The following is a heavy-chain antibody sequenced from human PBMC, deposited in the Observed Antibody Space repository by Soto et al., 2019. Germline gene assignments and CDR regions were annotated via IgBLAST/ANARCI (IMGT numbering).Heavy chain of an antibody. J-gene: IGHJ5*02. D-gene: IGHD3-10*01. V-gene: IGHV1-18*01. CDR1: GYTFTSYG. CDR3: ARDYYGSGRLNAHNWFDP. CDR2: ISAYNGNT. Sequence: QVQLVQSGAEVKKPGASVKVSCKASGYTFTSYGISWVRQAPGQGLEWMGWISAYNGNTNYAQKLQGRVTMTTDTTTSTAYMELRSLRSADTAVYYCARDYYGSGRLNAHNWFDPWGQGTLVTVSS.